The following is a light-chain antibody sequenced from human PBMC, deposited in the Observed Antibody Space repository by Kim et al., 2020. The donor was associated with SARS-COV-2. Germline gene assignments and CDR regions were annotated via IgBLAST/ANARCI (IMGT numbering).Light chain of an antibody. CDR2: GAS. V-gene: IGKV3-15*01. CDR3: QQYSHWPPYT. Sequence: VSPGARVTPSCRASHNVDTHLAWYHQKPRQAPRLLIYGASTRAADIPARFSGSGCVTEFTLIISSLQSEDFAVYYCQQYSHWPPYTFGQGTKLEI. J-gene: IGKJ2*01. CDR1: HNVDTH.